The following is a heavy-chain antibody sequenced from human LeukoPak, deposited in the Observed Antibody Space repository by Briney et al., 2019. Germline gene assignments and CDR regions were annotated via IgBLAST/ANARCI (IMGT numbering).Heavy chain of an antibody. CDR1: GGSISSYY. V-gene: IGHV4-4*07. CDR3: ARDYYDFWSGSEYYFDY. CDR2: IYTSGST. Sequence: SSQTLSLTYTGAGGSISSYYWSWIRQPAGKGLEWIGRIYTSGSTNYNHSLKSRVTMSVDTSKNQFSLKLSSVTAADTAVYYCARDYYDFWSGSEYYFDYWGQGTLVTVSS. J-gene: IGHJ4*02. D-gene: IGHD3-3*01.